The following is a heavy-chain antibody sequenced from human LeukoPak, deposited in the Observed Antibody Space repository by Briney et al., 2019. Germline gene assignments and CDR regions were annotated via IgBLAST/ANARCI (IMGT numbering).Heavy chain of an antibody. V-gene: IGHV3-23*01. CDR3: AKISCGGDCYLYYFDY. D-gene: IGHD2-21*02. J-gene: IGHJ4*02. Sequence: PGGSLRLSCAASGFTFSSYGMSWVRQAPGKGLEWVSAISGSGGSTYYADSVKGRFTISRDNSKNTLYLQMNSLRAEDTAVYYCAKISCGGDCYLYYFDYWGQGTLVTVSS. CDR2: ISGSGGST. CDR1: GFTFSSYG.